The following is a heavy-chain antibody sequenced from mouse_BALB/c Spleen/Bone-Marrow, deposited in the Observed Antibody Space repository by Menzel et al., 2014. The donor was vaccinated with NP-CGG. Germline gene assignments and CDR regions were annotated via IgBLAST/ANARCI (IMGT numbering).Heavy chain of an antibody. D-gene: IGHD4-1*01. CDR3: ARCLTGTSSMDY. V-gene: IGHV1-54*01. J-gene: IGHJ4*01. Sequence: QVQLQQPGAELVRPGTSVKVSCKASGYAFTSYLIEWVKQRPGQGLEWIGVINPGSGGTNYNEKFKAKATLTADKSSSTAYMQLSSLTSDDSAVYFCARCLTGTSSMDYWGQGTSVTVSS. CDR1: GYAFTSYL. CDR2: INPGSGGT.